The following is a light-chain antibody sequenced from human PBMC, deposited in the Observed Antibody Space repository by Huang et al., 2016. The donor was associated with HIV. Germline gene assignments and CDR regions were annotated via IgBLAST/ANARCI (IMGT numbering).Light chain of an antibody. Sequence: DIVLTQTPLSLSVTPGQPASISCKSSQSLLHTDAKTYLYWYVQRPGQSPQLLIYEGSNRLSGMPDRFSGSGSGTDFTLNISRVEAEDAGVYSCMQTIQPATFGQGTKVEIK. CDR3: MQTIQPAT. CDR1: QSLLHTDAKTY. CDR2: EGS. J-gene: IGKJ1*01. V-gene: IGKV2D-29*02.